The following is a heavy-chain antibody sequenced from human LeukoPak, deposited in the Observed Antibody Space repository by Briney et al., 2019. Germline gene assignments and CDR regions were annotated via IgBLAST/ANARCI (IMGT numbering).Heavy chain of an antibody. CDR2: IKPDGSGE. CDR1: GFTFSSYW. D-gene: IGHD2-15*01. V-gene: IGHV3-7*01. Sequence: GGSLRLSCAGSGFTFSSYWMSWVRQAPGKGLEWVANIKPDGSGEYYVDSVKGRFTISRDNAKNPVYLQMNSLRAEDTAVYYCATIYCSGGTCTYFDDWGQGTLVTVSS. J-gene: IGHJ4*02. CDR3: ATIYCSGGTCTYFDD.